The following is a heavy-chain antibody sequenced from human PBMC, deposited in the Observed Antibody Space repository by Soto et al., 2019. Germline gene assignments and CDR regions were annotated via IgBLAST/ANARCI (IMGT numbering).Heavy chain of an antibody. J-gene: IGHJ6*02. CDR3: SGYYFYYYGMDV. Sequence: LRLSCTASGFTFGDYAMSWVRQAPGKGLEWVGFIRSKAYGGTTEYAASVKGRFTISRDDSKSIAYLQMNSLKTEDTAVYYCSGYYFYYYGMDVWGQGTTVTVSS. CDR2: IRSKAYGGTT. V-gene: IGHV3-49*04. CDR1: GFTFGDYA.